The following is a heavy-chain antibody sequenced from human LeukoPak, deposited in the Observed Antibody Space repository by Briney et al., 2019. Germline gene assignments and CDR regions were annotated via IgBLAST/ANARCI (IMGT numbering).Heavy chain of an antibody. Sequence: PGGSLRLSCAASGFTFDDYAMHWVRQAPGKGLEWVSGISWNSGSIGYADSVKGRFTISRDNAKNSLYLQMNSLRAEDTALYYCAKGGLRLGELSPEDWFDPWAREPWSPSPQ. CDR2: ISWNSGSI. D-gene: IGHD3-16*02. J-gene: IGHJ5*02. CDR1: GFTFDDYA. V-gene: IGHV3-9*01. CDR3: AKGGLRLGELSPEDWFDP.